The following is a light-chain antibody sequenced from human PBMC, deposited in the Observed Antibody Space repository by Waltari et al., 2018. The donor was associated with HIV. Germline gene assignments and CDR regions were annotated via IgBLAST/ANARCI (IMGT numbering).Light chain of an antibody. CDR1: QSVSNY. CDR3: HQRSTWPRT. V-gene: IGKV3-11*01. CDR2: DAS. Sequence: EVVLTQSPATLSLSPGERATLSCRASQSVSNYLAWYQQKSGQAPRLLIYDASNRATGIPARFSASGSGTDFTLTISSLQPEDFAFYYCHQRSTWPRTFGQGTKVEIK. J-gene: IGKJ1*01.